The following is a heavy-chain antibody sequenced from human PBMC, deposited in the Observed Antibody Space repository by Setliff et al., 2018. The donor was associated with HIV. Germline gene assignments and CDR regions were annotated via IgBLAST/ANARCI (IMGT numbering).Heavy chain of an antibody. CDR2: IYYTGSA. CDR3: ARSVVVVTVEWFDP. CDR1: GDSLRSTNSY. Sequence: SETLSLTCTVSGDSLRSTNSYWGWIRQPPGKALEWIGTIYYTGSAFYNPSLKSRLTISVDMSKNQFSLKLRSVTAADTAAYFCARSVVVVTVEWFDPWGQGTLVTVSS. V-gene: IGHV4-39*07. J-gene: IGHJ5*02. D-gene: IGHD2-21*02.